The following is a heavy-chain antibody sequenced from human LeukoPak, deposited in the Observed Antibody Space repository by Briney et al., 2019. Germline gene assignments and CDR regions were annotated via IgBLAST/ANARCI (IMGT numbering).Heavy chain of an antibody. D-gene: IGHD6-19*01. Sequence: GGSLRLSCAASGFTFSVYEMRWVRQAPGKGLEWTSDISSSGTTTYYADSVRGRFSISRDNAKNSLYLQMNRLRAEDTAVYYCTTLTVASTFDYWGQGTLVTVSS. V-gene: IGHV3-48*03. CDR2: ISSSGTTT. CDR1: GFTFSVYE. CDR3: TTLTVASTFDY. J-gene: IGHJ4*02.